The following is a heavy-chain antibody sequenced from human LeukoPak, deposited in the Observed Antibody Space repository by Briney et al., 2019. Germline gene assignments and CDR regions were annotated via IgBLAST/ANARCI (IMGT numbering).Heavy chain of an antibody. CDR2: ISGSNGNT. CDR1: GYTSTRYG. CDR3: ARDEDGDYYFDY. J-gene: IGHJ4*02. D-gene: IGHD4-17*01. Sequence: GASVKVSCKAFGYTSTRYGVSWVRQAPGQGLEWIGWISGSNGNTNYAQKFQGRVTMTRDMSTSTVYMELSSLRSEDTAVYYCARDEDGDYYFDYWGQGTLVTVSS. V-gene: IGHV1-18*01.